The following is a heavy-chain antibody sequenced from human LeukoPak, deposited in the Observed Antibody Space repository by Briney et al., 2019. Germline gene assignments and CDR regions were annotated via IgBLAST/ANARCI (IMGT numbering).Heavy chain of an antibody. CDR3: LRVDDTNGLNWFDP. J-gene: IGHJ5*02. Sequence: GGSLRLSCAASGFSFSYYWMHWVRQGSGKGPVWVSRIIGDGTRTDYADSVKGRFTISRDNAKSTLYLQMNSLTVEDTAVYYCLRVDDTNGLNWFDPWGQGTLVTVSS. D-gene: IGHD2-8*01. V-gene: IGHV3-74*01. CDR1: GFSFSYYW. CDR2: IIGDGTRT.